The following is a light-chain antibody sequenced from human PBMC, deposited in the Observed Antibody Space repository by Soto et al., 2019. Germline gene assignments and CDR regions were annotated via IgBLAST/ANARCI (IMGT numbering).Light chain of an antibody. CDR2: SAS. V-gene: IGKV1-27*01. J-gene: IGKJ1*01. Sequence: DIQMTQSPSSLSASVGDRVTITCRARQGISNYLAWYQQKPGKVPQLLIYSASVLQSGVPSRFSGSGSETDFTLTISSLQPEDVATYYCQKYNSALWTFGQGTKAEIK. CDR1: QGISNY. CDR3: QKYNSALWT.